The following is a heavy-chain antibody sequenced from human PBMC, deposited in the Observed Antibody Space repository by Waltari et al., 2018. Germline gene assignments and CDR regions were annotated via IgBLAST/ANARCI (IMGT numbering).Heavy chain of an antibody. CDR1: GYSISSGYY. CDR3: AGPFGSSSLDY. Sequence: QVQLQESGPGLVKPSETLSLTCAVPGYSISSGYYWGWIRQPPGKGLGGIGGIYHSGGNHYNPSLKSRVTISVDTSKNQFSLKLSSVTAADTAVYYCAGPFGSSSLDYWGQGTLVTVSS. CDR2: IYHSGGN. J-gene: IGHJ4*02. D-gene: IGHD6-13*01. V-gene: IGHV4-38-2*01.